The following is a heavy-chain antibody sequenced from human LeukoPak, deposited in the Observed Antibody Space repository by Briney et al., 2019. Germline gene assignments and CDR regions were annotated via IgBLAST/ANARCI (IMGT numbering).Heavy chain of an antibody. Sequence: GGSLRLSCAASGFTFSSYGMHWVRQAPGKGLEWVAFIRYDGSNKYYADSVKGRFTISRDNSKNTLYLQMNSLRAEDTAVYYCARMASSLYYFDYWGQGTLVTVSS. CDR3: ARMASSLYYFDY. CDR2: IRYDGSNK. V-gene: IGHV3-30*02. CDR1: GFTFSSYG. J-gene: IGHJ4*02. D-gene: IGHD2-8*01.